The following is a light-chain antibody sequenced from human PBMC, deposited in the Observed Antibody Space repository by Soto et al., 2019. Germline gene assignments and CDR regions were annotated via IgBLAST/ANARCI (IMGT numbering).Light chain of an antibody. J-gene: IGKJ2*01. CDR1: QSISTW. V-gene: IGKV1-5*01. CDR2: GAS. CDR3: QQYATSPPT. Sequence: DIQMTQSPSTLSASVGDRVTITCRASQSISTWLAWYQQRPREATKLLMYGASSLESGVPSRFSGSGSGTEFTLTISSLQPTDFATYYCQQYATSPPTCGQGTKLEIK.